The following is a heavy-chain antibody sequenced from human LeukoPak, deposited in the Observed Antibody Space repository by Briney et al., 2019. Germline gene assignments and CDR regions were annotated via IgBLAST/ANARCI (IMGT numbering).Heavy chain of an antibody. CDR2: ISHSGST. D-gene: IGHD6-19*01. V-gene: IGHV4-30-2*01. CDR3: ARGWAVSGRSLDY. Sequence: SETLSLTCAVSGGSINSGGYSWSWIRQPPGKGLEWIGYISHSGSTYYNPSLKSRVTISVDRSKIHFSLMLGSVTAADTAVYYCARGWAVSGRSLDYWGQGTLVTVSS. CDR1: GGSINSGGYS. J-gene: IGHJ4*02.